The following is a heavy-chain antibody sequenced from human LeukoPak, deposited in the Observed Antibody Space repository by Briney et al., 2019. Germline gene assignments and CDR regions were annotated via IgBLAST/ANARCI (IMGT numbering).Heavy chain of an antibody. CDR2: INPKSGGT. Sequence: ASVKVSCKASGYTFTGDYMHWVRQAPGQGLEWMGWINPKSGGTNYAQKFQGRVTMTRDTSISTAYMELSRLGSDGTAVYYCAKTGGAFYTSGWYYFDYWGQGTLVTVSS. J-gene: IGHJ4*02. CDR3: AKTGGAFYTSGWYYFDY. V-gene: IGHV1-2*02. D-gene: IGHD6-19*01. CDR1: GYTFTGDY.